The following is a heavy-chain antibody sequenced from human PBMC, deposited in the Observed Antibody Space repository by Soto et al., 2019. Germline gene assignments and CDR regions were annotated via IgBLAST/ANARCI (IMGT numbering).Heavy chain of an antibody. CDR3: ARVYDCSGYYYY. CDR2: IIPIFGTA. Sequence: VKVSCKASGGTFSSYAISWVRQAPGQGLEWMGGIIPIFGTANYAQKFQGRVTITADKSTSTAYMELSSLRSEDTAVYYCARVYDCSGYYYYWGQGTLVTVSS. CDR1: GGTFSSYA. D-gene: IGHD3-22*01. J-gene: IGHJ4*02. V-gene: IGHV1-69*13.